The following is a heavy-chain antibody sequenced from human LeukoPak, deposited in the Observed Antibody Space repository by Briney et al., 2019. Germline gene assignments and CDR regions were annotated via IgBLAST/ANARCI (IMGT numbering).Heavy chain of an antibody. V-gene: IGHV3-48*03. CDR3: ASPSSYYYYYMDV. J-gene: IGHJ6*03. CDR2: ISSSGSTI. CDR1: GFTFSSYE. Sequence: GGSLRLSCAASGFTFSSYEMNWVRQAPGKGLEWVSYISSSGSTIYYADSMKGRFTISRDNAKNSLYLQMNSLRAEDTAVYYCASPSSYYYYYMDVCGKGTTVTVSS. D-gene: IGHD2-2*01.